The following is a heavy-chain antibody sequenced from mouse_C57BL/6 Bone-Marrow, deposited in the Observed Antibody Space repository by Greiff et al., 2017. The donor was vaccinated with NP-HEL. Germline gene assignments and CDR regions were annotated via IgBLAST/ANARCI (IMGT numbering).Heavy chain of an antibody. J-gene: IGHJ4*01. D-gene: IGHD1-1*01. CDR1: GYSITSGYY. CDR2: ISYDGSN. Sequence: DVKLQESGPGLVKPSQSLSLTCSVTGYSITSGYYWNWIRQFPGNKLEWMGYISYDGSNNYNPSLKNRISITRDTSKNQFFLKLNSVTTEDTATYYCASNYGYAMDYWGQGTTVTVSS. CDR3: ASNYGYAMDY. V-gene: IGHV3-6*01.